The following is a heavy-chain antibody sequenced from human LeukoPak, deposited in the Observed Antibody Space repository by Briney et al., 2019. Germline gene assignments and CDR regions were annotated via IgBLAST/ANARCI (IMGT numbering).Heavy chain of an antibody. D-gene: IGHD3-16*01. Sequence: GASVKVSCKASGYTFTGYYMHWVRQAPGQGLEWMGWINPNSGGTNYAQKFQGRVTMTRDTSISTAYMELSRLRSDDTAVYYCARGYGRYYYYGMDVWGQGTTVTVSS. J-gene: IGHJ6*02. CDR3: ARGYGRYYYYGMDV. V-gene: IGHV1-2*02. CDR2: INPNSGGT. CDR1: GYTFTGYY.